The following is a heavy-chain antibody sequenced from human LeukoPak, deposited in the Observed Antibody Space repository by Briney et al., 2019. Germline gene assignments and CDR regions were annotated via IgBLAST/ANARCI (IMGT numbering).Heavy chain of an antibody. CDR2: INPNGGGT. J-gene: IGHJ5*02. CDR3: ARDLAYGDPPSGFDP. CDR1: GHNFIDYY. V-gene: IGHV1-2*02. D-gene: IGHD4-17*01. Sequence: ASVKVSCKTSGHNFIDYYVYWVRQAPGQRLEWMGWINPNGGGTNYAQKFQGRVTMTRDTSITTAYMELSSLRSDDTAVYFCARDLAYGDPPSGFDPWGQGTLATVSS.